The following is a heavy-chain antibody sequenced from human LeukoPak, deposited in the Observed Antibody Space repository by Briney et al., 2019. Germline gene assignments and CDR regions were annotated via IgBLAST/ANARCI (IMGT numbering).Heavy chain of an antibody. V-gene: IGHV3-30*04. D-gene: IGHD3-9*01. J-gene: IGHJ4*02. CDR3: ARGDDISPGRVLEY. Sequence: QPGRSLRLSCAASGFTFSSYAMHWVRQAPGKGLEWVAVISYDGSNKYYADSVKGRFTISRDNSKNTLYLQMNSLRAEDTAVYYCARGDDISPGRVLEYWGRGTLVTVSS. CDR2: ISYDGSNK. CDR1: GFTFSSYA.